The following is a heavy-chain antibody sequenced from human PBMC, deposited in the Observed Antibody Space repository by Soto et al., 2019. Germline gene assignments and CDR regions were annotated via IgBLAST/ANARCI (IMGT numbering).Heavy chain of an antibody. CDR1: GFTFSSYW. CDR3: ARGLGIRGNWFDP. D-gene: IGHD7-27*01. CDR2: IKQDGSEK. Sequence: EVPLVESGGGLVQPGGSLRLSCAASGFTFSSYWMSWVRQAPGKGLEWVANIKQDGSEKYYVDSVKGRFTISRDNAKNSRYLQMNSLRAEDTAVYYCARGLGIRGNWFDPWGQGTLVTVSS. V-gene: IGHV3-7*01. J-gene: IGHJ5*02.